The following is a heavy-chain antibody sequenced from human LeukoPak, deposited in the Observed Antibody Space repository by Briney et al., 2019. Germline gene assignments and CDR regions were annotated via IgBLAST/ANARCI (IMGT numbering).Heavy chain of an antibody. CDR3: ARENWGSAWD. CDR1: GGTFSSYA. J-gene: IGHJ4*02. Sequence: GASVKVSCKASGGTFSSYAISWVRQAPGQGLEWMGGIIPIFGTANYAQKFQGRVTMTRDTSISTAYMELSRLRSDDTAVYYCARENWGSAWDWGQGTLVTVSS. V-gene: IGHV1-69*05. D-gene: IGHD7-27*01. CDR2: IIPIFGTA.